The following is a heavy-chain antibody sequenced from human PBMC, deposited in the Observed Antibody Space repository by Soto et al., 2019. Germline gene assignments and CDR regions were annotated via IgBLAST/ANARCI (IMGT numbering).Heavy chain of an antibody. V-gene: IGHV1-18*04. D-gene: IGHD2-21*01. Sequence: ASVKVSCKTSGYVFTSFGISWVRQAPGQGLEWMGWVRPYNGDTKYTEKFQGRVTMTSDTSTSTAYMELSSLRSEDTAVYYCAGGDPYYWGQGTLVTVSS. CDR2: VRPYNGDT. CDR3: AGGDPYY. CDR1: GYVFTSFG. J-gene: IGHJ4*02.